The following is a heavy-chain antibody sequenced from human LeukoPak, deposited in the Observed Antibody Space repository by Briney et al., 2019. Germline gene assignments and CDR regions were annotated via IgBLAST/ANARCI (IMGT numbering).Heavy chain of an antibody. CDR2: ISGSGGST. V-gene: IGHV3-23*01. Sequence: PGGSLRLSCAASGFTFSSYVMSWVRQAPGKGLEWVSAISGSGGSTYYADSVKGRFTISRDNSKNTLYLQMNSLRAEDTAVYYCAKDPRPSYDSSGYYHYWGQGTLVTVSS. J-gene: IGHJ4*02. D-gene: IGHD3-22*01. CDR1: GFTFSSYV. CDR3: AKDPRPSYDSSGYYHY.